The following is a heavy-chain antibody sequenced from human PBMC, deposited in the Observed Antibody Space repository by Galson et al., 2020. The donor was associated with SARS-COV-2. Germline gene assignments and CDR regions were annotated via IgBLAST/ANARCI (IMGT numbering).Heavy chain of an antibody. Sequence: GGSLRLSCAASGFTFSDYYMSWIRQAPGKGLEWVSYISSSSSYTNYADSVKGRFTISRDNAKNSLYLQMNSLRAEDTAVYYCAREVPYYGMDVWGQGTTVTVSS. J-gene: IGHJ6*02. CDR2: ISSSSSYT. CDR3: AREVPYYGMDV. D-gene: IGHD3-10*01. CDR1: GFTFSDYY. V-gene: IGHV3-11*06.